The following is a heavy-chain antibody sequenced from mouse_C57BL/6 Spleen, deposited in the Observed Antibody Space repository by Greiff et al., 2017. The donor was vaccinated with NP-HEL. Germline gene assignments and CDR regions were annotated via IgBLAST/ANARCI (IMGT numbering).Heavy chain of an antibody. CDR2: IYPGDGDT. V-gene: IGHV1-82*01. CDR3: ARGGGRNDY. D-gene: IGHD3-3*01. CDR1: GYAFSSSW. J-gene: IGHJ2*01. Sequence: QVQLQQSGPELVKPGASVKISCKASGYAFSSSWMNWVKQRPGKGLEWIGRIYPGDGDTNYNGKFKGKATLTADKSSSTAYMQLSSLTSEDSAVSFCARGGGRNDYWGQGTTLTVSS.